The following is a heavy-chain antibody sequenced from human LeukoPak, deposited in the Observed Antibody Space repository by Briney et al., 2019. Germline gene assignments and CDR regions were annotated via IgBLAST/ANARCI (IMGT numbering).Heavy chain of an antibody. Sequence: GGSLRLSCAASGFTVSSNYMSWVRQAPGKGLEWVANIKKDGSEKYYVDSVKGRFTISRDNAKTSLYLQMNSLRAEDTAVYYCARHLSGITGYTYGRGIDYWGQGTLVTVSS. CDR2: IKKDGSEK. V-gene: IGHV3-7*01. D-gene: IGHD5-18*01. CDR1: GFTVSSNY. J-gene: IGHJ4*02. CDR3: ARHLSGITGYTYGRGIDY.